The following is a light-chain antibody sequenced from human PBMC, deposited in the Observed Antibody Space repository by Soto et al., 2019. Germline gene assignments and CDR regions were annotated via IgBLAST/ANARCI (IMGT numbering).Light chain of an antibody. CDR1: QSINSW. Sequence: DIQMTQSPSTLSAFVGDRVTITCRASQSINSWLAWYQQKPGKAPNLLIYKASNLESGAPSRFSGSRSGNEFTLTISSLQPDDFATYYFQQYPRSPVTFGGGTKVEIK. J-gene: IGKJ4*01. V-gene: IGKV1-5*03. CDR2: KAS. CDR3: QQYPRSPVT.